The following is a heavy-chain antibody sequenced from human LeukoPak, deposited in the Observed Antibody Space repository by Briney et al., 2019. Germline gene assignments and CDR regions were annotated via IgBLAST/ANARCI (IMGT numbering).Heavy chain of an antibody. CDR3: AREPAIYSCSWFSRKSTHWYFDL. CDR2: ISSSSSYI. Sequence: PGGSLRLSCAASGFTFSSYSMNWVRQAPGKGLEWVSSISSSSSYIYYADSVKGRFTISRDNAKNSLYLQMNSLRAEDTGVYYCAREPAIYSCSWFSRKSTHWYFDLWGRGTLVTVSS. J-gene: IGHJ2*01. D-gene: IGHD6-13*01. CDR1: GFTFSSYS. V-gene: IGHV3-21*01.